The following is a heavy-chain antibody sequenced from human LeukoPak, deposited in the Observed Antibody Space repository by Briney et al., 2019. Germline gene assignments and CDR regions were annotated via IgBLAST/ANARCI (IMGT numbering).Heavy chain of an antibody. J-gene: IGHJ4*02. CDR2: IIPIFGTT. V-gene: IGHV1-69*13. D-gene: IGHD3-9*01. Sequence: SVKVSCKASGGTFSSYAISWVRQAPGQGLEWIGGIIPIFGTTNYAQKFQGRVTLPADESTSTAYMELSSLRSEDTAVYYCARGHYDTLTGYGSQYYFDYWGQGTLVTVSS. CDR1: GGTFSSYA. CDR3: ARGHYDTLTGYGSQYYFDY.